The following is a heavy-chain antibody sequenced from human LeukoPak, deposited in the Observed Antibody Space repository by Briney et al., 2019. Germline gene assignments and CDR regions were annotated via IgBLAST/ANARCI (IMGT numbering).Heavy chain of an antibody. Sequence: ASVKVSCKASGYTFTGYYMHWVRQAPGQGLEWMGWINPNSGGTNFAQKFQDRVTMTRDTSISTAYMELSRLRSDDTAVYYCASANTQIQYCSGTSCGAPLDYWGQGTLVTVSS. CDR1: GYTFTGYY. CDR3: ASANTQIQYCSGTSCGAPLDY. J-gene: IGHJ4*02. D-gene: IGHD2-2*01. V-gene: IGHV1-2*02. CDR2: INPNSGGT.